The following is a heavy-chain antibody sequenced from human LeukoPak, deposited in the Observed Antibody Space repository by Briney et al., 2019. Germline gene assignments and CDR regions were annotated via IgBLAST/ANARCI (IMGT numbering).Heavy chain of an antibody. CDR1: GGTFSSYA. CDR3: ARDSSEFRSLIPH. CDR2: ITPMFGTA. V-gene: IGHV1-69*13. Sequence: ASVKVSCKASGGTFSSYAISWVRQAPGQGLEWMGGITPMFGTAKYAQKFQGRATITADESTSTAYMELSSLRSEDTAVYYCARDSSEFRSLIPHWGQGTLVTVSS. D-gene: IGHD2-21*01. J-gene: IGHJ1*01.